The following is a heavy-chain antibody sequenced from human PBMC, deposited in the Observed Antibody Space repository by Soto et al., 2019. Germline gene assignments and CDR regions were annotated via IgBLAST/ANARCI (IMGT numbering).Heavy chain of an antibody. D-gene: IGHD3-3*01. CDR1: GVSSSSSSYY. J-gene: IGHJ6*03. V-gene: IGHV4-39*01. Sequence: QLQLQESGPGLVKPSETLSLTCSVSGVSSSSSSYYWSWIRQPPGKGLEWIGSIHHSGSTYYNPSLKCRVTISGDTSKKQFSLKLSFVTAADTAVYYCAGAVEDFWSGVRYYYMDVWGKGTTVTVSS. CDR2: IHHSGST. CDR3: AGAVEDFWSGVRYYYMDV.